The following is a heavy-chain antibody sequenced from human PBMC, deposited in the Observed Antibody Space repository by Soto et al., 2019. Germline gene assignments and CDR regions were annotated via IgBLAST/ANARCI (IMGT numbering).Heavy chain of an antibody. J-gene: IGHJ6*02. CDR3: ACGYCGCSSCYFCMDF. CDR1: GYTFTSYY. D-gene: IGHD2-2*03. Sequence: ASVKVSCKASGYTFTSYYMHWVRQAPGQGLEWMGWINPNSGGTNYAQKFQGRVTMTRDTSISTAYMELSRLRPEDTAVYYCACGYCGCSSCYFCMDFWGQGTMVTVSS. V-gene: IGHV1-2*02. CDR2: INPNSGGT.